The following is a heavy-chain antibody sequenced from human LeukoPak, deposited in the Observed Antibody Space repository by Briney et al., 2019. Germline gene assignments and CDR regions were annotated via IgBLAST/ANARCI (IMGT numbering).Heavy chain of an antibody. Sequence: GGSLRLSCAASGFTFSSYAMHWVRQAPGKGLEWVAVISYDGSNKYYADSVKGRFTISRDNYKNTLYLQMNSLRAEDTAVYYCARDKYPYSSSCPDSWGQGTLVTVSS. J-gene: IGHJ4*02. V-gene: IGHV3-30*04. CDR1: GFTFSSYA. D-gene: IGHD6-13*01. CDR2: ISYDGSNK. CDR3: ARDKYPYSSSCPDS.